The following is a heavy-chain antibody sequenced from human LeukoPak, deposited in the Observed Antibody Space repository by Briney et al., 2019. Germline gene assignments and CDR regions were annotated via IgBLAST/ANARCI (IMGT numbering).Heavy chain of an antibody. Sequence: GESLKISCKGSGYSFSTHWIGWVRQMPGKGLEWMGIIYPGDSDTRYSPSFQGQVTISADKSISTAYLQWSSLKASDTAMYYCVRQSSGYYRSFDYWGQGTLVTVSS. CDR3: VRQSSGYYRSFDY. CDR1: GYSFSTHW. J-gene: IGHJ4*02. D-gene: IGHD3-22*01. V-gene: IGHV5-51*01. CDR2: IYPGDSDT.